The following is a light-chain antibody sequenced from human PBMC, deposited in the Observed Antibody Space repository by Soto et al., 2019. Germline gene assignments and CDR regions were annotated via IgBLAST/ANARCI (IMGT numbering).Light chain of an antibody. J-gene: IGLJ1*01. Sequence: SALAQPASVSGSPGQSITISCTGTSSDVGGYNYVSWYQQHPGKAPKLMIYEVSNRPSGVSNRSSGSKSGNTASLTISELQAEDGADYYCSSYTSSTFYVFGTGTKVTVL. V-gene: IGLV2-14*01. CDR2: EVS. CDR3: SSYTSSTFYV. CDR1: SSDVGGYNY.